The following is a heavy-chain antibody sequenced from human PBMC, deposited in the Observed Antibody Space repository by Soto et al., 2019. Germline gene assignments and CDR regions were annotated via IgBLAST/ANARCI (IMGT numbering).Heavy chain of an antibody. Sequence: SETLSLTCAVSGGSISSGGYSWSWIRQPPGKGLEWIGYIYHSGSTYYNPSLKSRVTISVDRSKNQFSLKLSSVTAADTAVYYCARGDSSSWYGANWFDPWGQGTLVTVSS. J-gene: IGHJ5*02. CDR2: IYHSGST. CDR3: ARGDSSSWYGANWFDP. V-gene: IGHV4-30-2*01. D-gene: IGHD6-13*01. CDR1: GGSISSGGYS.